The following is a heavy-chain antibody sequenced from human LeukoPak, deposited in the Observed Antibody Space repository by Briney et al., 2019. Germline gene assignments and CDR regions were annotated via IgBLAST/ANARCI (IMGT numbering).Heavy chain of an antibody. D-gene: IGHD3-22*01. CDR2: IYTSGST. Sequence: SQTLSLTCTVSGGSISSGSYYWSWIRQPAGKGLEWIGRIYTSGSTNYNPSLKSRVTISVDTSKNQFSLRLSSVTAADTAVYYCARASYSYDINGWVPFDYWGQGTLVTVSS. J-gene: IGHJ4*02. V-gene: IGHV4-61*02. CDR1: GGSISSGSYY. CDR3: ARASYSYDINGWVPFDY.